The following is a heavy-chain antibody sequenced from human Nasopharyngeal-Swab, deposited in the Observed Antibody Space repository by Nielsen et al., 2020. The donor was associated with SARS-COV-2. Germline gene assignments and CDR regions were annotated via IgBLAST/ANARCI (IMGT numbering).Heavy chain of an antibody. J-gene: IGHJ4*02. D-gene: IGHD4-23*01. CDR2: IYTSGST. CDR3: ASSTRDYGGNSGDY. Sequence: SQTLSLTCTVSGGSISSYYWSWIRQPAGKGLEWIGRIYTSGSTNYNHSLKSRVTMSVDTSKNQFSLKLSSVTAADTAVYYCASSTRDYGGNSGDYWGQGTLVTVSS. CDR1: GGSISSYY. V-gene: IGHV4-4*07.